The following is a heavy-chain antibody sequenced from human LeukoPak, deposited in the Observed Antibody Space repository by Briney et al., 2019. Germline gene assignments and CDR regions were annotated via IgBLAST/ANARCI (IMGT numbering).Heavy chain of an antibody. Sequence: GGSLRLSCAAFGFTVNTNSMNWVRQAPGRGLEWVSFIDNTGKTYYADSVKGRFTVSRDFSKNTLFLQMDNLKAEDTATYFCAREVIGELPSPYYFYYYGLDVWGQGTTVTVSS. CDR3: AREVIGELPSPYYFYYYGLDV. V-gene: IGHV3-53*01. CDR2: IDNTGKT. CDR1: GFTVNTNS. D-gene: IGHD3-10*01. J-gene: IGHJ6*02.